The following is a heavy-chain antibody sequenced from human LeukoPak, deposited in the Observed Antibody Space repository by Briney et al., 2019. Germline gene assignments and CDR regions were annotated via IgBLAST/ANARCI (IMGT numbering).Heavy chain of an antibody. Sequence: PGGSLRLSCTASGFTFSNYAISWVRQAPGKGLEWVSAISGSGGSTYYVDSVKGRFTISRDNSKNTLYLQMNSLRAEDAAVYYCAKDRSSSGSYFDYWGQGTLVTVSS. CDR3: AKDRSSSGSYFDY. V-gene: IGHV3-23*01. J-gene: IGHJ4*02. CDR1: GFTFSNYA. CDR2: ISGSGGST. D-gene: IGHD3-10*01.